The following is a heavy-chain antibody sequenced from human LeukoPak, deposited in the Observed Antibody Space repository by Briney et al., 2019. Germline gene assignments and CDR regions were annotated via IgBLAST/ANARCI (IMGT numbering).Heavy chain of an antibody. CDR2: ISSSSSYI. D-gene: IGHD3-22*01. V-gene: IGHV3-21*01. CDR1: GFTFSSYS. CDR3: ARAPVDSSGYYPYYFDY. J-gene: IGHJ4*02. Sequence: PGGSLRLSCAASGFTFSSYSMNWVRQAPGKGLEWVSSISSSSSYIYCADSVKGRFTISRDNAKNSLYLQMNSLRAEDTAVYYCARAPVDSSGYYPYYFDYWGQGTLVTVSS.